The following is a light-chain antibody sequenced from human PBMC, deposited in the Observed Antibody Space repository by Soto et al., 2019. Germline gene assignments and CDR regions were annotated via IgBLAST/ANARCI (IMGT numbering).Light chain of an antibody. J-gene: IGKJ1*01. V-gene: IGKV1-5*03. CDR2: KAS. CDR1: QTISSW. Sequence: DIQMTQSPSTLSGSVGDRVTITCRASQTISSWLAWYQQKPGKAPKLLIYKASTLKSGVPSRFSGSGSGNEFTLTISSLQPDDFATYYCQHYNSYPEAFGQGTKVDIX. CDR3: QHYNSYPEA.